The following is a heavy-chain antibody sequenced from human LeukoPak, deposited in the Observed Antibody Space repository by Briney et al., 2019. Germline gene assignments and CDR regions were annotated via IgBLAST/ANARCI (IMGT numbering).Heavy chain of an antibody. D-gene: IGHD1/OR15-1a*01. V-gene: IGHV4-4*02. CDR1: IGSISSSKW. CDR2: IYLYGTT. J-gene: IGHJ6*02. Sequence: SETLSLTCSVSIGSISSSKWWSWVRQSPVKGLERIGEIYLYGTTNYNPSFTSRVTMSVDRSRNQFSLKLTSVTAADTAVYYCARQKWEQQGRDYYFNGLDVWGPGTTVIVSS. CDR3: ARQKWEQQGRDYYFNGLDV.